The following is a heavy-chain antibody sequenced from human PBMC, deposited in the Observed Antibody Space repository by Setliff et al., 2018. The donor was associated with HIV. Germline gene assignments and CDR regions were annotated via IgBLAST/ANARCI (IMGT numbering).Heavy chain of an antibody. J-gene: IGHJ3*02. CDR2: IDHRGST. Sequence: SETLSLTCAVYGGSFSGYYWSWIRQPPGKGLEWIGEIDHRGSTNYNPSLKSRVTISVDTSKNQFSLNLNSVTPADTDVYYCASGGVDFVWGSYSPVPIWGQGTMVTVSS. V-gene: IGHV4-34*01. CDR3: ASGGVDFVWGSYSPVPI. D-gene: IGHD3-16*01. CDR1: GGSFSGYY.